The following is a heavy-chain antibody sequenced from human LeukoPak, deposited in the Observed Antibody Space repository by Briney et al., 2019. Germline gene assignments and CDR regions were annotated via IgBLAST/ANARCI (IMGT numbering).Heavy chain of an antibody. D-gene: IGHD1-7*01. CDR3: ARDLRSTGTTGWYFDL. J-gene: IGHJ2*01. CDR1: GGSISGHY. Sequence: SETLSLTCTVSGGSISGHYWSWIRQPPGKGLEWIGFIYYSGATNYNPSLKSRVTISADTSKNQFSLKLTSVTAADTAVYYCARDLRSTGTTGWYFDLWGRGTLVTVSS. CDR2: IYYSGAT. V-gene: IGHV4-59*11.